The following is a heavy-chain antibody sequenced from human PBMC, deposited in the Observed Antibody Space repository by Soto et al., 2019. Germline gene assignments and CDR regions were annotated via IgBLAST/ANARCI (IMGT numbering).Heavy chain of an antibody. CDR1: GFTFSSYG. V-gene: IGHV3-33*01. D-gene: IGHD3-22*01. J-gene: IGHJ4*02. Sequence: QVQLVESGGGVVQPGRSLRLSCAASGFTFSSYGMHWVRQAPGKGLEWVAVIWYDGSNKYYADSVKGRFTISRDNSKNTLYLQMNSLRAEDTAVYYCARDQGGLDISGYYYLYYFDYWGQGTLVTVSS. CDR3: ARDQGGLDISGYYYLYYFDY. CDR2: IWYDGSNK.